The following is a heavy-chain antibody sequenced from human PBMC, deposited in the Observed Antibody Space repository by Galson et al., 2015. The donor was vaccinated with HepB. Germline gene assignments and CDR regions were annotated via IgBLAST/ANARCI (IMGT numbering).Heavy chain of an antibody. Sequence: SVKVSCKASGYTFTSYYMHWVRQAPGQGLEWMGIINPSGGSTSYAQKFQGRVTISVDKSKNQFSLKLSSVTAADTAVYYCARDHYDSSGYYYYWGQGTLVTVSS. CDR3: ARDHYDSSGYYYY. CDR1: GYTFTSYY. D-gene: IGHD3-22*01. CDR2: INPSGGST. J-gene: IGHJ4*02. V-gene: IGHV1-46*01.